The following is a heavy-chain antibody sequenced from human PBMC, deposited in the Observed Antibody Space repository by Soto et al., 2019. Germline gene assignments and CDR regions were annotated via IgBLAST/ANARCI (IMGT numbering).Heavy chain of an antibody. CDR2: IYHRGST. Sequence: PSETLSLTCAPSAGSISSGGYSWSCIRQPPGKGLEWIGYIYHRGSTYYNPSLKSRVTISVDRSKSQISLKLSSVTAADTAVYYCARGMTTVTTFDYWGQGTLVTVSS. J-gene: IGHJ4*02. V-gene: IGHV4-30-2*01. CDR3: ARGMTTVTTFDY. CDR1: AGSISSGGYS. D-gene: IGHD4-17*01.